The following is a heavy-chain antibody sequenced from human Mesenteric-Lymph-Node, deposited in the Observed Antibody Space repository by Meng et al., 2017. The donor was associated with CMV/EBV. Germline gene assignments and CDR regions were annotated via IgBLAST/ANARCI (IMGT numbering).Heavy chain of an antibody. Sequence: LSLTCAASGFTFSSYGMHWVRQAPGKGLEWVAFIRYDGSNKYYADSVKGRFTISRDNSKNTLYLQMNSLRAEDTAVYYCAKDWHWNDPYYGFNVWGQGTRVTVSS. J-gene: IGHJ3*01. CDR2: IRYDGSNK. CDR1: GFTFSSYG. D-gene: IGHD1-1*01. V-gene: IGHV3-30*02. CDR3: AKDWHWNDPYYGFNV.